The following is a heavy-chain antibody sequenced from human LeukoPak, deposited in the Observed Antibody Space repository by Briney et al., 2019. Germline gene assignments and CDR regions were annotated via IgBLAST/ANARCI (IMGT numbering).Heavy chain of an antibody. Sequence: GGSLRLSCAASGFTFSSYGMHWVRQAPGKGLERVAVISYDGSNKYYADSVKGRFTISRDNSKNTLYLQMNSLRAEDTAVYYCAKYGYCSSTSCYSGWFDPWGQGTLVTVSS. CDR2: ISYDGSNK. CDR3: AKYGYCSSTSCYSGWFDP. D-gene: IGHD2-2*01. V-gene: IGHV3-30*18. J-gene: IGHJ5*02. CDR1: GFTFSSYG.